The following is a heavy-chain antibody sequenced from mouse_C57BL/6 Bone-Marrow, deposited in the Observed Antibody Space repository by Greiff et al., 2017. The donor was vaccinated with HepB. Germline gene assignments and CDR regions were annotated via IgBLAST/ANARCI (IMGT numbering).Heavy chain of an antibody. J-gene: IGHJ4*01. CDR3: TRGDSSGYDYAMDY. CDR2: IYPGNSDT. V-gene: IGHV1-5*01. CDR1: GYTFTSYW. D-gene: IGHD3-2*02. Sequence: VQLQQSGTVLARPGASVKMSCKTSGYTFTSYWMHWVKQRPGQGLEWIGAIYPGNSDTSYNQKFKGKANLTAVTSASTAYMELSSLTNEDSAVYYCTRGDSSGYDYAMDYWGQGTSVTVSS.